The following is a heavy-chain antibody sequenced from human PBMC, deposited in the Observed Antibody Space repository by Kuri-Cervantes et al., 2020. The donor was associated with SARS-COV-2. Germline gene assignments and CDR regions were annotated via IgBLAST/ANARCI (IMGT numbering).Heavy chain of an antibody. CDR3: VRNVAAVGSFYFDH. CDR2: IYPSGTT. J-gene: IGHJ4*02. Sequence: SETLSLTCTVSGGSINSYYWSWIRQPAGRGLEWIGRIYPSGTTNYNPSLKSRVTMSVDTSKNQFSLKMSSVTAADTAVYYCVRNVAAVGSFYFDHWGQANLTVSS. CDR1: GGSINSYY. D-gene: IGHD6-13*01. V-gene: IGHV4-4*07.